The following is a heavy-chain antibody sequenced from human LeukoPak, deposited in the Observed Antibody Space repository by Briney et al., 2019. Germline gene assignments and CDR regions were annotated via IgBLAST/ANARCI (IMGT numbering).Heavy chain of an antibody. CDR3: ARVKLQLERFIHAFDI. V-gene: IGHV3-48*01. D-gene: IGHD1-1*01. Sequence: GGSLRLSCAASGFTFSSYSMNWVRQAPGKGLEWVSYISSSSSTIYYADSVKGRFTISRDNAKNSLSLQMNSLRAEDTAVYYCARVKLQLERFIHAFDIWGQGTMVTVSS. CDR2: ISSSSSTI. J-gene: IGHJ3*02. CDR1: GFTFSSYS.